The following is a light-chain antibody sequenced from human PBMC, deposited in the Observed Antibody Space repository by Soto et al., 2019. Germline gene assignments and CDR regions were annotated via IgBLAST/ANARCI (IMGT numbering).Light chain of an antibody. CDR2: LGS. CDR3: VQALQNPPT. CDR1: QSLLDSDGYNY. V-gene: IGKV2-28*01. Sequence: DIVMTQSPLSLPVTPGEPASISCRSSQSLLDSDGYNYLDWYLQKSGQSPQLLIYLGSNRASGGPDRLSGSGSGTDFTLKISRVEAEDVGIYYCVQALQNPPTFGQGTKVEIK. J-gene: IGKJ1*01.